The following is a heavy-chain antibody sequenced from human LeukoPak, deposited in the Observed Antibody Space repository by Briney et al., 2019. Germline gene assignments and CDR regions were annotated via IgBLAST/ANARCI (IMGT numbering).Heavy chain of an antibody. CDR3: TRRHYGDYVVDN. Sequence: PGGSLKPSCATSGFTFNGSALHWVRQASGQGLEWVGRIRSKAHRYATAYAASVKGRFTVSRDDSKNMAYLQMNSLKTEDTAIYYCTRRHYGDYVVDNWGQGTLVTVSS. J-gene: IGHJ4*02. V-gene: IGHV3-73*01. D-gene: IGHD4-17*01. CDR1: GFTFNGSA. CDR2: IRSKAHRYAT.